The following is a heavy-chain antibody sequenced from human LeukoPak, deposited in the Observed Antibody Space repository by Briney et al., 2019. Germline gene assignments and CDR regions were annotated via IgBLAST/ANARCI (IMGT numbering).Heavy chain of an antibody. CDR1: GGTFSSYA. J-gene: IGHJ4*02. D-gene: IGHD2-21*02. V-gene: IGHV1-69*13. CDR2: IIPIFGTA. Sequence: AASVKVSCKASGGTFSSYAISWVRQAPGQGLEWMGGIIPIFGTANYAQKFQGRVTITADESTSTAYMELSSLRSEDTAVYYCARSRGPSSPIRDPFGMYGGNGYSLDYWGQGTLATVSS. CDR3: ARSRGPSSPIRDPFGMYGGNGYSLDY.